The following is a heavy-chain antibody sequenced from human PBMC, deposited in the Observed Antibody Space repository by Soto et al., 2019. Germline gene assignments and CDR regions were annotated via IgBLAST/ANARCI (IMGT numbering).Heavy chain of an antibody. CDR1: GFTFSSYA. CDR2: ISDRT. D-gene: IGHD5-12*01. V-gene: IGHV3-23*01. Sequence: GGSLRLSCASSGFTFSSYAMSLVRQAPGKGLEWVSTISDRTYYADSVKGRFTISRDNSKNTLYLQMNSLRAEDTAVYYCAKDLLDGYGYFDYWGQGTLVTVSS. CDR3: AKDLLDGYGYFDY. J-gene: IGHJ4*02.